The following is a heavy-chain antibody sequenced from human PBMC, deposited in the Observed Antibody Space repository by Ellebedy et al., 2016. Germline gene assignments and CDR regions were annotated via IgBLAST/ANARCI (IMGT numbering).Heavy chain of an antibody. D-gene: IGHD3-3*01. V-gene: IGHV4-61*02. J-gene: IGHJ4*02. CDR1: GDSISSGTYY. Sequence: SETLSLXXVVSGDSISSGTYYWSWVRQPAGKGLEWIGRMSTSGNTIYNPSLKGRVTMSVDTSKNHFSLELSSVTTADTAVYYCATLTIPGGSDSWGQGILVTVSS. CDR3: ATLTIPGGSDS. CDR2: MSTSGNT.